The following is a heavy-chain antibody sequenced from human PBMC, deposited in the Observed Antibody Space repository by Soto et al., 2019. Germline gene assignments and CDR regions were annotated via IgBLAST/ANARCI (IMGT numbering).Heavy chain of an antibody. J-gene: IGHJ4*02. CDR2: ISFDGSNK. Sequence: GGSLRLSCAASGFTFSSYAMHWVRHAPGKGLEWVAVISFDGSNKYYVDSVKGRFTISRDNSKSTLFLQMNSLRVEDTAVYYCAVGPIPAVTTFFAYWGQGTLVTVSS. CDR1: GFTFSSYA. D-gene: IGHD4-17*01. CDR3: AVGPIPAVTTFFAY. V-gene: IGHV3-30*04.